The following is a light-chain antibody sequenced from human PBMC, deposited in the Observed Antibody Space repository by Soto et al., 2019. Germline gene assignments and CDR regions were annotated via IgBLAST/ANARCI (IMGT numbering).Light chain of an antibody. CDR3: QQCANWPPKWT. Sequence: EVVLTQSPATLSLSPGERATLSCRASQSISTFLAWYQQRPGQTPRLLIYGASNRATGTPGRFSGTGSGTDFTLTISNLEPEDFAVYYCQQCANWPPKWTFGQGTKVELK. CDR1: QSISTF. J-gene: IGKJ1*01. V-gene: IGKV3-11*01. CDR2: GAS.